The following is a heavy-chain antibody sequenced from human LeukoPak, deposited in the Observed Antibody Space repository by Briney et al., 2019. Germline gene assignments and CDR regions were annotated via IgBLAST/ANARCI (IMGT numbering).Heavy chain of an antibody. CDR1: GFTFSSYS. CDR3: ARETYYYGSGSYTHFDY. D-gene: IGHD3-10*01. J-gene: IGHJ4*02. CDR2: ISSSSSYI. Sequence: GGSLRLSCAASGFTFSSYSMNWVRQAPGKGLEWVSSISSSSSYIYYADSVKGRFTISRDNAKNSLYLQMNSLRGEDTAVYYCARETYYYGSGSYTHFDYWGQGTLVTVSS. V-gene: IGHV3-21*01.